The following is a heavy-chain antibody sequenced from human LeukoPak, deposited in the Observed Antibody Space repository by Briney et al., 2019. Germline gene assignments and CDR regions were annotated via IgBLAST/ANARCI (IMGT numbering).Heavy chain of an antibody. V-gene: IGHV3-13*01. CDR1: GFTFSSYD. D-gene: IGHD3-10*01. J-gene: IGHJ6*02. CDR2: IGTAGDT. CDR3: ARVLGSYGMDV. Sequence: PGGSLRLSCAASGFTFSSYDMHWVRRATGKGLEWVSAIGTAGDTYYPGSVKGRFTISRENAKNSLYLQMNSLRAGDTAVYYCARVLGSYGMDVWGQGTTVTVSS.